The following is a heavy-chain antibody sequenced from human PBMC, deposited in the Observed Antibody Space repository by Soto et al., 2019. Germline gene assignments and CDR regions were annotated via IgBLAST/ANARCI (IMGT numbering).Heavy chain of an antibody. V-gene: IGHV3-7*01. D-gene: IGHD2-2*01. CDR3: AREASSSTWGDYYYYMDV. CDR2: IKQDGSEK. J-gene: IGHJ6*03. CDR1: GFTFSSYW. Sequence: GGSLRLSCAASGFTFSSYWMSWVRQAPGKGLEWVANIKQDGSEKYYVDSVKGRFTISSDNAKNSLYLQMNSLRAEDTAVYYCAREASSSTWGDYYYYMDVWGKGTTVTVSS.